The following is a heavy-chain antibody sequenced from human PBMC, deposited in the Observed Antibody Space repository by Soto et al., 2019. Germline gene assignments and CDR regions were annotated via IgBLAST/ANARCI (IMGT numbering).Heavy chain of an antibody. V-gene: IGHV4-59*01. CDR2: IYYSGST. J-gene: IGHJ5*02. D-gene: IGHD3-3*01. CDR3: ARGDFGDP. CDR1: GGSISSYY. Sequence: QVQLQESGPGLVKPSETLSLTCTVSGGSISSYYWSWIRQPPGKGLEWIGYIYYSGSTNYNPSLKSRVTISVDTSKNQFSLKLSSVTAADTAVYYCARGDFGDPWGQGTLVTVSS.